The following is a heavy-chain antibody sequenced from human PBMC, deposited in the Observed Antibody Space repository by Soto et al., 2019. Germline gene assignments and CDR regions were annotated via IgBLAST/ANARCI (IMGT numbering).Heavy chain of an antibody. D-gene: IGHD5-12*01. J-gene: IGHJ4*02. V-gene: IGHV4-4*02. Sequence: QVQLQESGPGLVKPSGTLSLTCTVSSGSITSSLWWSWVRQSPGKGLEWIGEVAQSGYIHSIPSLNNRLTISLDKSTNRFSLRLTSVPAADTAVYYCARNRYGGYDFDSWGQGSLVTVSS. CDR1: SGSITSSLW. CDR2: VAQSGYI. CDR3: ARNRYGGYDFDS.